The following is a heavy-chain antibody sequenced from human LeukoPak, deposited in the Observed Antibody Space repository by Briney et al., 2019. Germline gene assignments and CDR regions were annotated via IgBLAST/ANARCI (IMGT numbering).Heavy chain of an antibody. CDR2: IYYSGST. V-gene: IGHV4-59*08. CDR3: ARVHGDGYNLYYYYGMDV. Sequence: PSETLSLTCTVSGGSISSYYWSWIRQPPGKGLEWIGYIYYSGSTNYNPSLKSRVTISVDTSKNQFSLKLSSVTAADTAVYYCARVHGDGYNLYYYYGMDVWGQGTTVTVSS. J-gene: IGHJ6*02. CDR1: GGSISSYY. D-gene: IGHD5-24*01.